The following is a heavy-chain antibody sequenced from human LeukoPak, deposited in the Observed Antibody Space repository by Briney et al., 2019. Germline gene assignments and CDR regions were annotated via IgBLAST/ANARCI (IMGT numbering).Heavy chain of an antibody. J-gene: IGHJ3*02. Sequence: SETLSLTCTVSGGSISSYYWSWIRQPAGKGLEWIGRIYTSGSTNYNPSLKSRVTMSVDTSKNQFSLKLSSVTAADTAVYYCARKGMYYYDSSGYYYGGAFDIWGQGTMVTVSS. CDR1: GGSISSYY. CDR2: IYTSGST. V-gene: IGHV4-4*07. D-gene: IGHD3-22*01. CDR3: ARKGMYYYDSSGYYYGGAFDI.